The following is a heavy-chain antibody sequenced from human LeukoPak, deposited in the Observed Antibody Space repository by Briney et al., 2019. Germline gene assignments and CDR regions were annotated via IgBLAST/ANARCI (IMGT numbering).Heavy chain of an antibody. V-gene: IGHV4-34*01. CDR2: INHSGST. CDR3: ATHRPVYYYDSSGYYPYYFDY. Sequence: SETLPLTCAVYGGSFSGYYWSWIRQPPGKGLEWIGEINHSGSTNYNPSLKSRVTISVDTSKNQFSLKLSSVTAADTAVYYCATHRPVYYYDSSGYYPYYFDYWGQGTLVTVSS. J-gene: IGHJ4*02. D-gene: IGHD3-22*01. CDR1: GGSFSGYY.